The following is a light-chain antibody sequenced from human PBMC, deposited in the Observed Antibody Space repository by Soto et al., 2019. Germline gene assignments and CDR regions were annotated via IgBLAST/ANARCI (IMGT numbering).Light chain of an antibody. Sequence: EIVMTQSPATLSVSPGEIATLSCRASQSVNTDLAWYQQKLGQAPRVLIYGASTRATGIPDRFSGSGSGTEFIHTISSLQSEDFAVYYCQEYNTWPWTFGQGTKVDIK. CDR3: QEYNTWPWT. J-gene: IGKJ1*01. CDR2: GAS. V-gene: IGKV3-15*01. CDR1: QSVNTD.